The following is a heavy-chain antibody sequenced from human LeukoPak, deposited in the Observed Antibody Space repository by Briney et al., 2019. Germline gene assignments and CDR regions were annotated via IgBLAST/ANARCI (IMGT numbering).Heavy chain of an antibody. J-gene: IGHJ4*02. V-gene: IGHV4-4*07. CDR2: IHSSGSN. D-gene: IGHD3-22*01. CDR3: ARDRYYYDSSASPFDY. CDR1: GGSISSYY. Sequence: PSETLSLTCTFSGGSISSYYWSCIRQPAGKGLEWLGRIHSSGSNNSNPYLKSRVTMSVDTSKNQFSLRLSSVTAADTAVYYCARDRYYYDSSASPFDYWGQGTLVTVSS.